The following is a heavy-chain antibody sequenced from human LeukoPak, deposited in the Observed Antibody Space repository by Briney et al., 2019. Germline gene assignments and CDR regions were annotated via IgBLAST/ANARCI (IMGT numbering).Heavy chain of an antibody. J-gene: IGHJ5*02. CDR2: IYSGGST. V-gene: IGHV3-53*01. D-gene: IGHD5-18*01. Sequence: PGGSLRLSCAASGFTVSSNYMSWVRQAPGKGLEWVSVIYSGGSTYYADSVKGRFTIFRDNSKNTLYLQMNSLRAEDTAVYYCARVLDTALEPNWFDPWGQGTLVTVSS. CDR1: GFTVSSNY. CDR3: ARVLDTALEPNWFDP.